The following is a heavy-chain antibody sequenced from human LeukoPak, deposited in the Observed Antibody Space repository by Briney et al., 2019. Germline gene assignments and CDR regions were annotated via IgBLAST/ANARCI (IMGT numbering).Heavy chain of an antibody. CDR1: GGSISSSSYH. CDR3: XXXSXXXXXXGXXGGFDY. V-gene: IGHV4-39*01. J-gene: IGHJ4*02. CDR2: IYYSGST. D-gene: IGHD3-16*01. Sequence: SETLSLTCTVSGGSISSSSYHWGWIRQPPGKGLEWIGSIYYSGSTYYNPSLKSRVTISVDTSKNQFSLKLSSVTAADTAVDYXXXXSXXXXXXGXXGGFDYWGQGTLVTVSS.